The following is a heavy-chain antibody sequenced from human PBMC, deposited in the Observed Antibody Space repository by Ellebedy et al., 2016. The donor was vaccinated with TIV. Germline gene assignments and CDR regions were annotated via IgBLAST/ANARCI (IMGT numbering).Heavy chain of an antibody. J-gene: IGHJ4*02. CDR3: ARSRDAYTFDY. CDR1: GYSFTNFW. D-gene: IGHD5-24*01. V-gene: IGHV5-51*01. Sequence: PGGSLRFSCQGFGYSFTNFWIAWVRQMPGNGLDYMGIIYPGDSDTRYSPSFQGQVTISADKSISTAYLQWSSLKASDTAIYYCARSRDAYTFDYWGQGTLVTVSS. CDR2: IYPGDSDT.